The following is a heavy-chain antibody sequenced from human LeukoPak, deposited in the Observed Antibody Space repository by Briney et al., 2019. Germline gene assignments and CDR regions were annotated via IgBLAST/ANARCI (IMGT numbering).Heavy chain of an antibody. CDR2: ISYDGSNK. V-gene: IGHV3-30-3*01. J-gene: IGHJ5*02. D-gene: IGHD2-15*01. Sequence: GGSLRLSCVASGFTFSIYAMHWVRQAPGKGLEWVAVISYDGSNKYYADSVKGRFTISRDSSKNMLYLQMNSLRADDTALYYCARDSGYCSGGSCQPSYRWIDPWGQGTLVTVSS. CDR1: GFTFSIYA. CDR3: ARDSGYCSGGSCQPSYRWIDP.